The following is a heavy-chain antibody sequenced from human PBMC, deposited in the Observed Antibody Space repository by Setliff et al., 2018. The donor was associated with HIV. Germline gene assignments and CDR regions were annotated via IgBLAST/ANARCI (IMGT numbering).Heavy chain of an antibody. Sequence: SETLSLTCAVYGGSFSGYYWSWIRQPPGKGLEWTGEINHSGSTNYNPSLKSRVTISVDTSKNQFSLKLSSVTAADTAVYYCARGPKRVQWLVPYYFDYWGQGTLVTVSS. CDR3: ARGPKRVQWLVPYYFDY. CDR1: GGSFSGYY. CDR2: INHSGST. J-gene: IGHJ4*02. V-gene: IGHV4-34*01. D-gene: IGHD6-19*01.